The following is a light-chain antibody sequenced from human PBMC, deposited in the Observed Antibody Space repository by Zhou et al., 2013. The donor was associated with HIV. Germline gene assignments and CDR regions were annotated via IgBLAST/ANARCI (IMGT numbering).Light chain of an antibody. V-gene: IGLV2-14*03. CDR2: DVS. CDR1: SSDVGGYNY. CDR3: SSYTGSGIRYV. J-gene: IGLJ1*01. Sequence: QSALTQPASVSGSPGQSITISCTGTSSDVGGYNYVSWYQQHPGKAPKLLIYDVSDRPSGLSNRFSGSKSGNAASLTISGLQAEDEADYYCSSYTGSGIRYVFGTGTKVTV.